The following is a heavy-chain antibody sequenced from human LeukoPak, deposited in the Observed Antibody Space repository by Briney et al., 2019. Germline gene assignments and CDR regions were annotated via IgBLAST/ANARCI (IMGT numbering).Heavy chain of an antibody. J-gene: IGHJ4*02. CDR3: ARFALKTPPTD. CDR2: ISGSGGFT. Sequence: GGSLRLSCAASGFTFSIYGMSWVRQAPGKGLEWVSGISGSGGFTYYADSVKGRFTISRDNAKNSLFLQMNSLRAEDTAVYYCARFALKTPPTDWGQGTLVTVSS. CDR1: GFTFSIYG. V-gene: IGHV3-21*01.